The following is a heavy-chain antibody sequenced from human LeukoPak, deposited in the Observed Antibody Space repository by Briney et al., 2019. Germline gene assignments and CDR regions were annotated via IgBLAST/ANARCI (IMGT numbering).Heavy chain of an antibody. V-gene: IGHV1-18*01. J-gene: IGHJ3*02. Sequence: ASVKVSCKASGYTFTSYDINWVRQATGQGLEWMGWISAYNGNTNYAQKLQGRVTMTTDTSTSTAYMELRSLRSDDTAVYYCARVGSYSSSWYVGDAFDIWGQGTMVTVSS. CDR2: ISAYNGNT. D-gene: IGHD6-13*01. CDR1: GYTFTSYD. CDR3: ARVGSYSSSWYVGDAFDI.